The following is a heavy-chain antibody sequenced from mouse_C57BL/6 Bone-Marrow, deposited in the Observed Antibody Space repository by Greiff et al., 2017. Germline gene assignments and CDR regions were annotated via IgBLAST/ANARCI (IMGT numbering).Heavy chain of an antibody. CDR2: IYPGDGDT. Sequence: QVQLKQSGPELVKPGASVKISCKASGYAFSSSWMNWVKQRPGKGLEWIGRIYPGDGDTNYNGKFKGKATLTADKSSSTAYMQLSSLTSEDSAVYFCAREDLCYYGFAYWGQGTLVTVSA. V-gene: IGHV1-82*01. J-gene: IGHJ3*01. D-gene: IGHD1-1*01. CDR1: GYAFSSSW. CDR3: AREDLCYYGFAY.